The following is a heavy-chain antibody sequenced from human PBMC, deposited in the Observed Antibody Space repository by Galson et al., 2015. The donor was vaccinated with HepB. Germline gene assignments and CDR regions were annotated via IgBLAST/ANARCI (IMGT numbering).Heavy chain of an antibody. CDR3: AKDGPSIVVVPAAMSPGYGMDV. CDR1: GFTFSSYG. J-gene: IGHJ6*02. V-gene: IGHV3-30*02. D-gene: IGHD2-2*01. CDR2: IRYDGSNK. Sequence: SLRLSCAASGFTFSSYGMHWVRQAPGKGLEWVAFIRYDGSNKYYADSVKGRFTISRDNSKNTLYLQMNSLGAEDTAVYYCAKDGPSIVVVPAAMSPGYGMDVWGQGTTVTVSS.